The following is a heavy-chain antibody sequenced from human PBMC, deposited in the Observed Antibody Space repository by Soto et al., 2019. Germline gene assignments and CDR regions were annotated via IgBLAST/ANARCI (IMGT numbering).Heavy chain of an antibody. D-gene: IGHD6-13*01. Sequence: QVQLQESGPGLVNPSETLSLTCTVSGGSISSYYWSWIRQPAGKGLEWIVRIYTSGSTNYNPSLKSRVTMSVDTSKNKFSLKLSSVAAADTAVYYCARASEGGSSWYSYYGMDVWGQGTTVTVSS. V-gene: IGHV4-4*07. CDR3: ARASEGGSSWYSYYGMDV. CDR2: IYTSGST. CDR1: GGSISSYY. J-gene: IGHJ6*02.